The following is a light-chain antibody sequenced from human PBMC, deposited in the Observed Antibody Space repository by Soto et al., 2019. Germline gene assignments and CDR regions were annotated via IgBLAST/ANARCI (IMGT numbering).Light chain of an antibody. CDR2: DAS. CDR1: QSVSGW. J-gene: IGKJ1*01. V-gene: IGKV1-5*01. CDR3: QQCETFSGT. Sequence: DIQMTQSPATLSASTGETATLTCRASQSVSGWLAWYQQKPGEAPKLLIYDASDWASGVPSRFSGSGSGTKFTLTIASLQPDDFATYYCQQCETFSGTFGPGTQVDIK.